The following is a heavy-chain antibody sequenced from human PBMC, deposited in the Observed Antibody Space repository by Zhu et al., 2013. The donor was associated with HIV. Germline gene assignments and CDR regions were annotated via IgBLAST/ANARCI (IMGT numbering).Heavy chain of an antibody. CDR1: GYIFPNYG. V-gene: IGHV1-18*01. CDR3: ARDRSEEQLLADFYYYGLDV. CDR2: IGAHNDHT. Sequence: QVQLLQSGAELKKPGASVKVSCKASGYIFPNYGISWVRQAPGQGLEWMGWIGAHNDHTKSAQRFQGRVTMTTDTSTRTAYMELRSLRSDDTAVYYCARDRSEEQLLADFYYYGLDVVGPRATVTVSS. J-gene: IGHJ6*01. D-gene: IGHD3-10*01.